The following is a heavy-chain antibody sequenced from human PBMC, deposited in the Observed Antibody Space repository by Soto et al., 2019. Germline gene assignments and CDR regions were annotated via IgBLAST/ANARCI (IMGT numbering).Heavy chain of an antibody. D-gene: IGHD3-22*01. CDR1: GGTFSSYA. CDR2: IIPIFGTA. Sequence: SVEVSCKASGGTFSSYAMSWVRQARGQGLEWMGGIIPIFGTANYAQKFQGRVTITADKSTSTAYMELSSLRSEDTAVYYCARARHYYDSSGYYDYWGQGTLVTVSS. V-gene: IGHV1-69*06. J-gene: IGHJ4*02. CDR3: ARARHYYDSSGYYDY.